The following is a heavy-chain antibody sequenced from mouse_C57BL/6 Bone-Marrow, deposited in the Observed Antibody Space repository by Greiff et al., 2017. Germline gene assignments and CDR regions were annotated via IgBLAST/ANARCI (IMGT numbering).Heavy chain of an antibody. J-gene: IGHJ3*01. Sequence: VQLKQSVAELVRPGASVKLSCTASGFNIKNTYMHWVKQRPEQGLEWIGRIDPEDGDTEYAPKFQGKATMTADTSSNTAYLQLSSLTSEDTAVYYCTTPYYGSSSFAYGGQGTLVTVSA. CDR3: TTPYYGSSSFAY. V-gene: IGHV14-1*01. CDR2: IDPEDGDT. D-gene: IGHD1-1*01. CDR1: GFNIKNTY.